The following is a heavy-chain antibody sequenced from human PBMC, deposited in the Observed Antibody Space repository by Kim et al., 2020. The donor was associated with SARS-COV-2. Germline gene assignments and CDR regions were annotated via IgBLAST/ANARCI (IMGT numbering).Heavy chain of an antibody. Sequence: ASVKVSCKASGYTFTNYQMHWVRQAPGQGLEWMGIINPSGGTTSYAQKFQGRVTMSRDTSTSTVYMELSSLRSEDTAVYYCARVGYDSSGYSLRFDYWGQGTLVTVSS. D-gene: IGHD3-22*01. CDR3: ARVGYDSSGYSLRFDY. J-gene: IGHJ4*02. CDR1: GYTFTNYQ. V-gene: IGHV1-46*01. CDR2: INPSGGTT.